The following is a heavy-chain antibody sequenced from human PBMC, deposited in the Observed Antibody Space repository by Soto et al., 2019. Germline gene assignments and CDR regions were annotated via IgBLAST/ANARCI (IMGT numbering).Heavy chain of an antibody. CDR1: GFTFSSYS. Sequence: GGSLRLSCASSGFTFSSYSMNWVRQAPGKGLEWVSSISSSSSYIYYADSVKGRFTISRDNAKNSLYLQMNSLRAEDTAVYYCARCFILTGYYISDYLDYWGQGTLVTVSS. J-gene: IGHJ4*02. D-gene: IGHD3-9*01. CDR2: ISSSSSYI. V-gene: IGHV3-21*01. CDR3: ARCFILTGYYISDYLDY.